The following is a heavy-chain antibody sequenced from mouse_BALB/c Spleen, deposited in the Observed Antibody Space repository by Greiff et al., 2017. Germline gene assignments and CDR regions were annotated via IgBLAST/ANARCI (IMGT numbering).Heavy chain of an antibody. D-gene: IGHD2-10*01. CDR2: ISTYYGDA. CDR1: GYTFTDYA. V-gene: IGHV1S137*01. Sequence: QVQLKESGAELVRPGVSVKISCKGSGYTFTDYAMHWVKQSHAKSLEWIGVISTYYGDASYNQKFKGKATMTVDKSSSTAYMELARLTSEDSAIYYCARAYDGNYHFDYWGQGTTLTVSS. CDR3: ARAYDGNYHFDY. J-gene: IGHJ2*01.